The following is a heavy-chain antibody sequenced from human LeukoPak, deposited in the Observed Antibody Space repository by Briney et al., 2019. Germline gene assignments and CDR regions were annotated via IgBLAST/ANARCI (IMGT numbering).Heavy chain of an antibody. Sequence: GESLKISCKGSGYSFTNYWIGWVRQMPGKGLEWMGIIYLGDSDTRYSPSFQGQVTISADKSISTAYLQWGSLKASDTAMYYCARLLRIQLWSQNLDYWGQGTLVTVSS. D-gene: IGHD5-18*01. CDR2: IYLGDSDT. J-gene: IGHJ4*02. V-gene: IGHV5-51*01. CDR1: GYSFTNYW. CDR3: ARLLRIQLWSQNLDY.